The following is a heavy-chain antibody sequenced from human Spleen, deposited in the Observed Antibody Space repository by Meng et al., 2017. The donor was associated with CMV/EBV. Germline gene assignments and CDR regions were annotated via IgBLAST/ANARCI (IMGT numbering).Heavy chain of an antibody. CDR3: ARAGLPGIDY. CDR2: TDSRGTAM. V-gene: IGHV3-48*03. J-gene: IGHJ4*02. D-gene: IGHD1-14*01. CDR1: GFMFSRYG. Sequence: GGSLRLSCAASGFMFSRYGMNWVRQAPGEGLEWVSYTDSRGTAMSYADSVKGRFTISRDNAKNSLYLQLNSLRAEDTAVYYCARAGLPGIDYWGQGTLVTVSS.